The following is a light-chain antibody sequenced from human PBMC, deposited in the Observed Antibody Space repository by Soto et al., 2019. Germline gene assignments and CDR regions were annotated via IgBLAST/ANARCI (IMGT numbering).Light chain of an antibody. CDR1: QSISSW. V-gene: IGKV1-5*01. J-gene: IGKJ1*01. CDR3: QQYNSYWT. CDR2: DAS. Sequence: LQMTHSPSTLAASVGCRVTITCRASQSISSWLAWYQQKPGKAPKLLIYDASSLESGVPSRFSGSGSGTEFTLTISRLQTDDFATYYCQQYNSYWTFGQGTKVDIK.